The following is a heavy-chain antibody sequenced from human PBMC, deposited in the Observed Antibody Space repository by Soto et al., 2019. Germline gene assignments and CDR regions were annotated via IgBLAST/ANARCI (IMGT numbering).Heavy chain of an antibody. CDR3: ARDDYGDYVAYFQH. CDR1: GYTFTSYG. V-gene: IGHV1-18*01. J-gene: IGHJ1*01. D-gene: IGHD4-17*01. Sequence: QVPLVQSGAEVKKPGASVKVSCQASGYTFTSYGISWVRQAPGQGLEWMGWISAYNGNTNYAQKIQGRVTMTTDTSTSTAYMELRSLRSDDTAVYYCARDDYGDYVAYFQHWGQGTLVTVSS. CDR2: ISAYNGNT.